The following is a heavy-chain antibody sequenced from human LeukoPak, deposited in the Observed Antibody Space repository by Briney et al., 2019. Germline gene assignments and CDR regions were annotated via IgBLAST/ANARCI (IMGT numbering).Heavy chain of an antibody. Sequence: SETLSLTCAVYGGSFSGYYWSWIRQPPGKGLEWIGEINHSGSTNYNPSLKSRVTISVDTSKNQFSLKLSSVTAADTAVYYCAREAYYDFWSGYYPAYYYYGMDVWGQGTTVTVSS. D-gene: IGHD3-3*01. J-gene: IGHJ6*02. V-gene: IGHV4-34*01. CDR2: INHSGST. CDR3: AREAYYDFWSGYYPAYYYYGMDV. CDR1: GGSFSGYY.